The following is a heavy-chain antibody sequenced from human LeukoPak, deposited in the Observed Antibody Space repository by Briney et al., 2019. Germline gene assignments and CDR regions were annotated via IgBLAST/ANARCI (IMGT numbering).Heavy chain of an antibody. V-gene: IGHV3-21*01. Sequence: GGSLRLSCAASGFTFSSYSINWVRQAPGKGLEWVSSISSSSSYIYYADSVKGRFTISRDNAKNSLYLQMNSLRAEDTAVYHCARDNGRYCSGGSCYNDYWGQGTLVTVSS. CDR1: GFTFSSYS. CDR2: ISSSSSYI. CDR3: ARDNGRYCSGGSCYNDY. D-gene: IGHD2-15*01. J-gene: IGHJ4*02.